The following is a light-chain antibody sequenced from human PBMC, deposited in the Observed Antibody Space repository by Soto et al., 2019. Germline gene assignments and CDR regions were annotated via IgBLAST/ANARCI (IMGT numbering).Light chain of an antibody. J-gene: IGKJ4*01. V-gene: IGKV1-5*03. CDR3: QQYKNYPLT. CDR1: QSISTW. Sequence: DIQMTQSPSTLSASVGDRVTITCRASQSISTWLAWYQQKPGKAPKLLIYKASSLEGGVPSRFSGSGSGTEFNITISSLQPDDFATCYCQQYKNYPLTFGGGTKVDIK. CDR2: KAS.